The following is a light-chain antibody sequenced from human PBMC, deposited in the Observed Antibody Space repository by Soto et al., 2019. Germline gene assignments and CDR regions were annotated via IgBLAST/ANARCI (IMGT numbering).Light chain of an antibody. Sequence: EIVLTQSPGTLSLSPVERATLSCRASESVTSTYLAWYQQKPGQAPRLLIYDASNRATGIPARFSGSGSGTDFTLTIRRLEPEDFAVYYCQQYGSSPWTFGQGTKVDIK. J-gene: IGKJ1*01. V-gene: IGKV3-20*01. CDR3: QQYGSSPWT. CDR2: DAS. CDR1: ESVTSTY.